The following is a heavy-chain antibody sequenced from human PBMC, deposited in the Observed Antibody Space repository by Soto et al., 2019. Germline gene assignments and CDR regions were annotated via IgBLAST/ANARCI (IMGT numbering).Heavy chain of an antibody. J-gene: IGHJ2*01. CDR1: GFTFSSYD. CDR3: ARVTHLRGWYFDL. Sequence: EVQLVESGGGSVQPGGSLRLSCAASGFTFSSYDMHWVRQATGKGLEWVSAIGTAGDTYYPGSVKGRFTISSENAKNSLYLQMNSLRAGDTAVYYCARVTHLRGWYFDLWGRGTLVTVSS. V-gene: IGHV3-13*01. CDR2: IGTAGDT.